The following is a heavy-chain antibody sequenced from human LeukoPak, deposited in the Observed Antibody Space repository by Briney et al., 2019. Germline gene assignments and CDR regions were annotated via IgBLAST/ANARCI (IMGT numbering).Heavy chain of an antibody. CDR3: ARDTEWGAISGFDI. D-gene: IGHD3-16*02. CDR1: GFTFSSYA. Sequence: GGSLRLSCAASGFTFSSYAMSWVRQAPGKGLEWVSSISSSSSYIYYADSVKGRFTISRDNAKNSLYLQMNSLRAEDTAVYYCARDTEWGAISGFDIWGQGTMVTVSS. J-gene: IGHJ3*02. CDR2: ISSSSSYI. V-gene: IGHV3-21*01.